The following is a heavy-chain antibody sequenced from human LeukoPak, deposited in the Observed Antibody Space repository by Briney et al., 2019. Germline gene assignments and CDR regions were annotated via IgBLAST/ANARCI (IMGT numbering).Heavy chain of an antibody. CDR1: GFTFSSYG. D-gene: IGHD1-14*01. Sequence: AGGSLRLSCAASGFTFSSYGMHWVRQAPGKGPEWVAVIWYDGSNKYYADSVKGRFTISRDNSKNTLYLQMNSLRAEDTAVYYCAKMTEESYFDYWGQGTLVTVSS. V-gene: IGHV3-33*06. CDR3: AKMTEESYFDY. CDR2: IWYDGSNK. J-gene: IGHJ4*02.